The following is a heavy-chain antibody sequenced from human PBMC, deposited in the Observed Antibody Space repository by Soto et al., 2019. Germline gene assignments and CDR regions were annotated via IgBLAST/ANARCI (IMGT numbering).Heavy chain of an antibody. V-gene: IGHV4-34*01. CDR2: INHSGST. D-gene: IGHD6-19*01. J-gene: IGHJ4*02. CDR3: ARIAVAGTTPLDY. CDR1: GGSFSGYY. Sequence: SETLSLTCAVYGGSFSGYYWSWIRQPPGKGLEWIGEINHSGSTNYNPSLKSRVTISVDTSKNQFSLKLSSVTAADTAVYYCARIAVAGTTPLDYWGQGTLVTVSS.